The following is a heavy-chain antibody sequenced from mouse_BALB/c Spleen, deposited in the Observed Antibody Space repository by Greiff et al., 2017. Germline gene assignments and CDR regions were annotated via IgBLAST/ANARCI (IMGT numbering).Heavy chain of an antibody. Sequence: EVQLVESGGGLVKPGGSLKLSCAASGFTLSSYAMSWVRQTPEKRLEWVATSSSGGSTYYPDSVKGRFTISRDNARNIRYLQMSSLRSEDTAMYYCARGDLLWLRQNAMDYWGQGTSVTVSS. CDR3: ARGDLLWLRQNAMDY. D-gene: IGHD2-2*01. J-gene: IGHJ4*01. CDR1: GFTLSSYA. CDR2: SSSGGST. V-gene: IGHV5-6-5*01.